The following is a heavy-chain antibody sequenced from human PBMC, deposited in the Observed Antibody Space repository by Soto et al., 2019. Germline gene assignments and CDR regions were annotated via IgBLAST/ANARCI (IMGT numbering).Heavy chain of an antibody. J-gene: IGHJ5*02. Sequence: SETLSLTCTVSGGSISSGGYYWSWIRQHPGKGLEWIGYIYYSGSTYYNPSLKSRVTISVDTSKNQFFLKLSSVTAADTAVYYCAREMTTVHSNWFDPWGQGAPVTVSS. CDR1: GGSISSGGYY. D-gene: IGHD4-17*01. CDR2: IYYSGST. V-gene: IGHV4-31*03. CDR3: AREMTTVHSNWFDP.